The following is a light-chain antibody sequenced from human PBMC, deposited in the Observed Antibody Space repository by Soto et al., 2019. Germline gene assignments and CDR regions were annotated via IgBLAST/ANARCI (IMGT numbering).Light chain of an antibody. CDR2: GAS. CDR1: QSVSSDY. CDR3: QQYGGSPRYT. J-gene: IGKJ2*01. V-gene: IGKV3-20*01. Sequence: EIVLTQSPGTLSLSPGERVTLSCRASQSVSSDYLAWYQQKPGQAPRLLIYGASSRATGIPDRFSGSGSGTDFTLTISRLEPEDFAVYYCQQYGGSPRYTFGQGTKLEIK.